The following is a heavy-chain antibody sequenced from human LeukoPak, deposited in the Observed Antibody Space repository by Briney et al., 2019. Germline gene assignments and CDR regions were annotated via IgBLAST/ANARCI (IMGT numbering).Heavy chain of an antibody. Sequence: ASVKVSCKASGYTFTGYYIHWVRQAPGQGLEWMGWINPNSGDTNYAQKFQGRVTMTGDTSISTAYMELSRLGSDDTAVYYCARDRYGSGSYYQGYWGQGTLVTVSS. J-gene: IGHJ4*02. CDR2: INPNSGDT. CDR1: GYTFTGYY. V-gene: IGHV1-2*02. D-gene: IGHD3-10*01. CDR3: ARDRYGSGSYYQGY.